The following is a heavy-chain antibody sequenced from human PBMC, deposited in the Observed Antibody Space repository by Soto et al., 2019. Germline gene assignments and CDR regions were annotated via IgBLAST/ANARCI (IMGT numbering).Heavy chain of an antibody. J-gene: IGHJ4*02. CDR1: GGSISSGGYY. CDR3: ARGGIAAAAPPDY. D-gene: IGHD6-13*01. Sequence: QVQLQESGPGLVKPSQTLSLTCTVSGGSISSGGYYWRWIRQHPGKGLEWIGYIYYIGSTYYNPSLKSRVTRSVDTSKNQFSLKLSSVTAAETAVYYCARGGIAAAAPPDYGGQGTLVTVSS. CDR2: IYYIGST. V-gene: IGHV4-31*03.